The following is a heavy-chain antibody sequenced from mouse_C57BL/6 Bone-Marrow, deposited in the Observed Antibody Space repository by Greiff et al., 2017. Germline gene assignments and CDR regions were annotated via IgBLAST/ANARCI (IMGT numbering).Heavy chain of an antibody. CDR1: GFTFSSYA. CDR3: AGRRWAYYAMDY. V-gene: IGHV5S21*01. J-gene: IGHJ4*01. D-gene: IGHD2-3*01. CDR2: ISSGGDYI. Sequence: EVLLVESGEGLVKPGGSLKLSCAASGFTFSSYAMSWVRQTPEKRLEWVAYISSGGDYIYYADTVKGRFTISRDNARNTLYLQMSSLKSEDTAMYYCAGRRWAYYAMDYWGQGTSVTVSS.